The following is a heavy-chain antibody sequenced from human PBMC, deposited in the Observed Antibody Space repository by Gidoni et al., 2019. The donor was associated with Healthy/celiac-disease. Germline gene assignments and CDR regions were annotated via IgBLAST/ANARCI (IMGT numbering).Heavy chain of an antibody. CDR3: LHSRGGSRFDP. CDR2: FDPEEGET. J-gene: IGHJ5*02. Sequence: QVLLVQSGPAVKKPGASVKFSSTVSGYTLTELSMHYVRQAPGKGLEWMGGFDPEEGETIYEHKFQGRVTMTEETSTDTAYMELSSLRSEDTAVYYCLHSRGGSRFDPWGQGTMVTVSS. CDR1: GYTLTELS. D-gene: IGHD3-16*01. V-gene: IGHV1-24*01.